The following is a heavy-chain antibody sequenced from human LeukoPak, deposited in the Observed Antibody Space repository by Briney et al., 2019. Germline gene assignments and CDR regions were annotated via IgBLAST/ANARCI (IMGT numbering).Heavy chain of an antibody. V-gene: IGHV3-30*18. CDR3: AKESCTMTDCLGD. D-gene: IGHD2-8*01. CDR2: ISKDGSDK. CDR1: GFTFSSFV. Sequence: PGGSLRLSCAASGFTFSSFVMHWVRQAPGKGLGWVAVISKDGSDKYYVDSVKGRFAISRDNSRNTLYLQMNSLRAEDTAVYFCAKESCTMTDCLGDWGQGTLVTVSS. J-gene: IGHJ4*02.